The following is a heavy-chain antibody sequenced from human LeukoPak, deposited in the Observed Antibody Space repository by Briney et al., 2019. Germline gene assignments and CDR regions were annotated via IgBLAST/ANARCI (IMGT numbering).Heavy chain of an antibody. CDR2: IIPIFGTA. D-gene: IGHD2-2*01. Sequence: SVKVSCKASGGTFSSYAISWVRQAPGRGLEWMGGIIPIFGTANYAQKFQGRVTITADESTSTAYMELSSLRSEDTAVYYCARGKVPAAIGDSFGWFDPWGQGTLVTVSS. CDR1: GGTFSSYA. CDR3: ARGKVPAAIGDSFGWFDP. V-gene: IGHV1-69*13. J-gene: IGHJ5*02.